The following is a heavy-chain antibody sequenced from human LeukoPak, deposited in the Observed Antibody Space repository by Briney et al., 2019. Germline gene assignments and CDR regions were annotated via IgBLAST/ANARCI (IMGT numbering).Heavy chain of an antibody. Sequence: GGSLRLSCAASGFSFSAYWMTWVRQAPGTGLEWVANINPAGSETYYVDPVKGRFSISRDNAKNLVYPQMNSLRAEDTAVYHCARFGYVAAVDVWGQGTPVTVSS. J-gene: IGHJ4*02. D-gene: IGHD2-15*01. CDR3: ARFGYVAAVDV. CDR2: INPAGSET. CDR1: GFSFSAYW. V-gene: IGHV3-7*01.